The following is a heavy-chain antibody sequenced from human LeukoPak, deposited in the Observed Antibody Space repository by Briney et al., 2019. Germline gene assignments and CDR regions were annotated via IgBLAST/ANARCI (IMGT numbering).Heavy chain of an antibody. V-gene: IGHV4-59*01. CDR3: ARGLCSGGSCYSGGWFDP. CDR2: IYYSGGT. Sequence: SETLSLTCTVSGGSISSYYWSWIRQPPGKGLEWIGYIYYSGGTNYNPSLKSRVTISVDTSKNQFSLKLSSVTAADTAVYYCARGLCSGGSCYSGGWFDPWGQGTLVTVSS. D-gene: IGHD2-15*01. CDR1: GGSISSYY. J-gene: IGHJ5*02.